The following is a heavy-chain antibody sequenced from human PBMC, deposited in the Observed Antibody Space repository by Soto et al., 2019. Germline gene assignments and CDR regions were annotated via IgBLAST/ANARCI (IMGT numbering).Heavy chain of an antibody. Sequence: GGSLRLSCAVSVFTFSSYAMSWVRQAPGKGLEWASGISGSGGSTYYADSLKGRFTISRDNSENTLYLQMNSLRAEDTAVYFCAKGVRPYYYDSSGYSFDYWGQGTPVTVSS. CDR2: ISGSGGST. CDR1: VFTFSSYA. V-gene: IGHV3-23*01. D-gene: IGHD3-22*01. CDR3: AKGVRPYYYDSSGYSFDY. J-gene: IGHJ4*02.